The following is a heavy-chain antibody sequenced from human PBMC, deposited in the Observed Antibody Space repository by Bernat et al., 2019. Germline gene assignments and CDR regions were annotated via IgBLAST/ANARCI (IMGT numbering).Heavy chain of an antibody. J-gene: IGHJ4*02. D-gene: IGHD3-22*01. Sequence: QVQLVESGGGVVQPGRSLRLSCAASGFTFGSYAIHWVRQAPGKGLEWVAVISYDGSNKYYADSVKGRFTISRDNSKNTLYLQMNSLRAEDTAVYYCARAYYYDSSGVDYWGQGTLVTVSS. V-gene: IGHV3-30-3*01. CDR3: ARAYYYDSSGVDY. CDR2: ISYDGSNK. CDR1: GFTFGSYA.